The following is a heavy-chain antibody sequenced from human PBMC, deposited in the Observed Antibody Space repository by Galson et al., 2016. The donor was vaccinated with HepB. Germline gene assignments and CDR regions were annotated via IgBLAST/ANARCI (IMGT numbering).Heavy chain of an antibody. D-gene: IGHD3-9*01. CDR1: GFTFSRYE. V-gene: IGHV3-48*03. J-gene: IGHJ4*02. CDR2: ISSSGTTI. Sequence: SLRLSCAASGFTFSRYEMNWVRQAPGKGLEWVSYISSSGTTIYYADSVKGRFNIPRDNAKNSLYLQMNSLRAEDTAVYYCAREPVRLDDLLTGPPKNPDYWGQGTLVTVSS. CDR3: AREPVRLDDLLTGPPKNPDY.